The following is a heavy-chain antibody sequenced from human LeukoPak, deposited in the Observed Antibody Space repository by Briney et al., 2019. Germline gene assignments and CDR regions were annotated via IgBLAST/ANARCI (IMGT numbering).Heavy chain of an antibody. Sequence: GGSLRLSCAVSGFTFIDYDMHWVRQVIGKGLEWVSAIGIRGDTHYSGSVKGRFTISRENAESSLYLQMNSLRAEDTAVYYCARGGIQVSGIDEFDYWGQGTLVTVSS. CDR2: IGIRGDT. D-gene: IGHD6-19*01. V-gene: IGHV3-13*01. J-gene: IGHJ4*02. CDR3: ARGGIQVSGIDEFDY. CDR1: GFTFIDYD.